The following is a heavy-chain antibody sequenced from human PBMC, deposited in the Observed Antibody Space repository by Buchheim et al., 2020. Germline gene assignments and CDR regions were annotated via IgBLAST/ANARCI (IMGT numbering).Heavy chain of an antibody. CDR2: IYYSGST. CDR3: ARVGGYFDWLFQRWFDP. V-gene: IGHV4-59*01. J-gene: IGHJ5*02. CDR1: GGSISSYY. Sequence: QVQLQESGPGLVKPSETLSLTCTVSGGSISSYYWSWIRQPPGKGLEWIGYIYYSGSTNSNPSLKSRVTISVDPSKNQFSLKLSSVTAADTAVYYCARVGGYFDWLFQRWFDPWGQGTL. D-gene: IGHD3-9*01.